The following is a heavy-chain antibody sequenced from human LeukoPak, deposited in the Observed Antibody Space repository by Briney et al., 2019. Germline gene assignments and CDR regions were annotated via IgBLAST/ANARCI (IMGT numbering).Heavy chain of an antibody. J-gene: IGHJ4*02. CDR3: AGDGRYFDWLLPFDY. D-gene: IGHD3-9*01. CDR1: GYTFTSYG. V-gene: IGHV1-18*04. Sequence: GASVKVSCKASGYTFTSYGISWVRQAPGQGLEWMGWISAYNGNTNYAQKLQGRVTMTTDTSTSTAYMELRSLRSDDTAVYYCAGDGRYFDWLLPFDYWGQGTLVTVSS. CDR2: ISAYNGNT.